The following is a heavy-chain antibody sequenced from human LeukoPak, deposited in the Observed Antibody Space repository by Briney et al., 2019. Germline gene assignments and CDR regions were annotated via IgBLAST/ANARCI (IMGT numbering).Heavy chain of an antibody. Sequence: GESLKISCKCCGYTFTCYLIGWGRQMPGKRLGWMGIISPGDSDTRYSPSFQGQVTISADKSIITSYLQWSSLKASDTAMYYCARLGGTLYGSGTYAPGDYWGQGTLVTVSS. D-gene: IGHD3-10*01. CDR3: ARLGGTLYGSGTYAPGDY. V-gene: IGHV5-51*01. J-gene: IGHJ4*02. CDR1: GYTFTCYL. CDR2: ISPGDSDT.